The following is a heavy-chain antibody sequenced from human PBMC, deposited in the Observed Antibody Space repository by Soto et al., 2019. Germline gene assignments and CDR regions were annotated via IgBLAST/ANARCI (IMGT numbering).Heavy chain of an antibody. J-gene: IGHJ4*02. CDR2: VSPNGQGI. V-gene: IGHV3-23*01. D-gene: IGHD3-10*01. CDR1: GFTLGRYG. Sequence: PGGSLRLSCAASGFTLGRYGMSWVRQAPGKGLEWVSAVSPNGQGIYYADSVRGRFTISRDFSKNTVFLHMDSLRAEDTAVYYCAKDRDYPRDYFHYWGQGTLVTVCS. CDR3: AKDRDYPRDYFHY.